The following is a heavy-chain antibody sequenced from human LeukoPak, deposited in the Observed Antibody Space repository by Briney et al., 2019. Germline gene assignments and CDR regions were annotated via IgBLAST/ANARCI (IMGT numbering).Heavy chain of an antibody. CDR3: ARTYSGSPRWWFAP. Sequence: GASVTVSCKASGYTFTSYYMQWVRQAPGQGLEWMGIINPSGGSTSYAPKFQGRVTMTRAMSTSTVYMELSSLRSEDTAVYYCARTYSGSPRWWFAPWGQGTLVTVSS. D-gene: IGHD1-26*01. V-gene: IGHV1-46*01. J-gene: IGHJ5*02. CDR1: GYTFTSYY. CDR2: INPSGGST.